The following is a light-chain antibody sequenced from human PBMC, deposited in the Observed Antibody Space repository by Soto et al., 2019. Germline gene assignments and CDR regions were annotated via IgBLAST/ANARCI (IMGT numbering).Light chain of an antibody. J-gene: IGKJ3*01. CDR1: QSINNRY. CDR2: AAS. V-gene: IGKV3-20*01. CDR3: QQYGSSPLFT. Sequence: EIVLTQSPGTLSLSPGERATLSCRASQSINNRYLAWYQQKPGQAPRLLIYAASSRATGIPDRFSGSGSGTDFTLTISRLEPEDFAVYYCQQYGSSPLFTFGPGTKVDIK.